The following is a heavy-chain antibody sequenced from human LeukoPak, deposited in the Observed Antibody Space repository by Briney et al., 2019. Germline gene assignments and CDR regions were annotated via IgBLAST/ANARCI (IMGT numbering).Heavy chain of an antibody. J-gene: IGHJ4*02. CDR2: INHRGST. CDR3: ARGDILTGYSY. V-gene: IGHV4-34*01. Sequence: SETLSLTCAVYGGSFRGYYWSWIRQPPGKGLEWIGEINHRGSTKYNPSLKSRVTISVGTSKNQFSLNLRSATAADTAVYYCARGDILTGYSYWGQGTLVTGSS. D-gene: IGHD3-9*01. CDR1: GGSFRGYY.